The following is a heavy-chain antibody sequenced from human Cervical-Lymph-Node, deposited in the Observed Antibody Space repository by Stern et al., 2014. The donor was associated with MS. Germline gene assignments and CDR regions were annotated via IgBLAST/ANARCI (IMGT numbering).Heavy chain of an antibody. CDR2: ISYDGSNK. D-gene: IGHD3-22*01. J-gene: IGHJ3*02. CDR3: AKDGDYYDPRGGAFDI. V-gene: IGHV3-30*18. Sequence: QEQLVESVGGVVQPGRSLRLSCAASGFTFSSYGMHWVRQAPGKGLEWVAVISYDGSNKYYADSVKGRFTISRDNSKNTLYLQMNSLRAEDTAVYYCAKDGDYYDPRGGAFDIWGQGTMVTVSS. CDR1: GFTFSSYG.